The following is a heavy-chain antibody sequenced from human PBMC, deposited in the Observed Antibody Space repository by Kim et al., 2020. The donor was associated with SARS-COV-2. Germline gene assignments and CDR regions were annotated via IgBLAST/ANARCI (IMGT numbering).Heavy chain of an antibody. V-gene: IGHV1-69*13. CDR2: FLPIVDSP. CDR1: GCTFSNYA. Sequence: SVKVSCMASGCTFSNYAISWVRQAPGQGLEWVGGFLPIVDSPVYAQKFQGRASITSDESTSTAYLELTSLTSDDTALYYCVRAGVSGYNRPYAYWGLGTVVTVSS. D-gene: IGHD5-12*01. CDR3: VRAGVSGYNRPYAY. J-gene: IGHJ4*02.